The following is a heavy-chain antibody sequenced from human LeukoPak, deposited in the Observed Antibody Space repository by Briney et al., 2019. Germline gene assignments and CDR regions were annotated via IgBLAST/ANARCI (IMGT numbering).Heavy chain of an antibody. CDR3: ARDGQDRVTIFGVVIPFDY. V-gene: IGHV3-21*01. D-gene: IGHD3-3*01. J-gene: IGHJ4*02. CDR1: GFTFSSYS. CDR2: ISSSSSYI. Sequence: GGSLRLSCAASGFTFSSYSMNWVRQAPGKGLEWVSSISSSSSYIYYADPVKGRFTISRDNAKNSLYLQMNSLRAEDTAVYYCARDGQDRVTIFGVVIPFDYWGQGTLVTVSS.